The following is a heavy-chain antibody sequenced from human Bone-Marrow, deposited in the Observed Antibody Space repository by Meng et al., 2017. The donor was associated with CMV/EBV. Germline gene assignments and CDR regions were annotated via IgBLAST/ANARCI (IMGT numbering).Heavy chain of an antibody. V-gene: IGHV3-21*04. Sequence: GESLKISWASSGSIFSSYSMNWVRQAPGKGLEWVSSISSSSSYIYYADSVKGRFNISRNNAKNSLSLKMNSLRDEDTAEYYWARDGDGCSRTSCYNRDYYYGMDVWGQGTTVTVSS. CDR1: GSIFSSYS. CDR2: ISSSSSYI. D-gene: IGHD2-2*02. CDR3: ARDGDGCSRTSCYNRDYYYGMDV. J-gene: IGHJ6*02.